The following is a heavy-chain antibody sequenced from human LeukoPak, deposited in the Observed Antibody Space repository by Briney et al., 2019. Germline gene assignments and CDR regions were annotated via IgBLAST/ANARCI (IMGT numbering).Heavy chain of an antibody. D-gene: IGHD3/OR15-3a*01. V-gene: IGHV1-69*13. J-gene: IGHJ5*02. CDR2: IIPIFGTT. CDR1: GGTLSSYT. CDR3: ARGGRDDFAAQFDP. Sequence: SVKVSCKASGGTLSSYTISWVRQAPGQGLEWMGEIIPIFGTTNYAQKFQGRVTITADESTSTAYMELSSLRSEDTAVYYCARGGRDDFAAQFDPWGQGTLVTVSS.